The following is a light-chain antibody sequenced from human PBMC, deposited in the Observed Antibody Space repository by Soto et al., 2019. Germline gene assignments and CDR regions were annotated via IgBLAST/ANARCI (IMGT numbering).Light chain of an antibody. CDR1: SSDVGGYNY. CDR3: SSYTSSSTLNWV. J-gene: IGLJ3*02. CDR2: EVS. Sequence: QSALTPPASVSGSPGQSITISCTGTSSDVGGYNYVSWYQQHPGKAPKLMIYEVSNRPSGVSNRFSGSKSGNTASLTISGLQAEDEADYYCSSYTSSSTLNWVFGGGTQLTVL. V-gene: IGLV2-14*01.